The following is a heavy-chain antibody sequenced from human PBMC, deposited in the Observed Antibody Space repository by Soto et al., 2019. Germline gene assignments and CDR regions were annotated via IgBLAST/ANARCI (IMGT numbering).Heavy chain of an antibody. Sequence: PGESLKISCKGSGYSFTSYWIGWVRQMPGKGLEWMGIIYPGDSDTRYSPSFQGQVTISADKSISTAYLQWSSLKASDTAMYYCARHFISYFDPGDYYYMDVWGKGTTVTVSS. J-gene: IGHJ6*03. D-gene: IGHD3-10*01. CDR2: IYPGDSDT. CDR3: ARHFISYFDPGDYYYMDV. CDR1: GYSFTSYW. V-gene: IGHV5-51*01.